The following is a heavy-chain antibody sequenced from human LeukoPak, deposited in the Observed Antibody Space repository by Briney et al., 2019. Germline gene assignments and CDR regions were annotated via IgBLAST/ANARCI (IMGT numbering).Heavy chain of an antibody. Sequence: GGSLILSCAASGFTFDDYGMSWVRQAPGKGLEWVSGINWNGGSTGYADSVKGRFTISRDNAKNSLYLQMNSLRAEDTALYYCARSVYGDYISSPFDYWGQGTLVTVSS. CDR1: GFTFDDYG. CDR2: INWNGGST. CDR3: ARSVYGDYISSPFDY. D-gene: IGHD4-17*01. V-gene: IGHV3-20*04. J-gene: IGHJ4*02.